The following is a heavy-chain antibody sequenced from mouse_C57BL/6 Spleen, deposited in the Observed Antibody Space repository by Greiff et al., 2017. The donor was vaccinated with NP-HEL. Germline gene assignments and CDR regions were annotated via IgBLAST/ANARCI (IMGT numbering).Heavy chain of an antibody. Sequence: QVQLQQSGAELVRPGASVTLSCKASGYTFTDYEMHWVKQTPVHGLEWIGAIDPETGGTAYNQKFKGKAILTADKSSSTAYMELRSLTSEDSAVYYCTRSGDGYYVWAWFAYWGQGTLVTVSA. V-gene: IGHV1-15*01. CDR3: TRSGDGYYVWAWFAY. D-gene: IGHD2-3*01. CDR1: GYTFTDYE. CDR2: IDPETGGT. J-gene: IGHJ3*01.